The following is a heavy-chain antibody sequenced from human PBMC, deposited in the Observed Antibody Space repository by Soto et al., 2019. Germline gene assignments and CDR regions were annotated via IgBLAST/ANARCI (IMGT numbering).Heavy chain of an antibody. V-gene: IGHV2-5*02. Sequence: QITLKESGPTLVKPTLTLTLTCRFSGFSLSTTGVGVGWFRQPPGKALEWLAVIYWDEDKRYSPSLKTRLTITTDXAXXXXVLKXXNVDTVDTGTYYCAHSAFARPNGFDPWGQGTLVTVSS. CDR2: IYWDEDK. CDR1: GFSLSTTGVG. CDR3: AHSAFARPNGFDP. D-gene: IGHD6-6*01. J-gene: IGHJ5*02.